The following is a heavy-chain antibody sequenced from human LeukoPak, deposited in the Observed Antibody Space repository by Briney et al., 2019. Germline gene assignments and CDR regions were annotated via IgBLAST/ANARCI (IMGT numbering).Heavy chain of an antibody. V-gene: IGHV3-23*01. CDR2: ISGCGGST. CDR3: AKTPSRYYDSSGYYFDSAIEYFQH. CDR1: GFTLSSYA. Sequence: GGSLRLSCAASGFTLSSYAMSWVRQAPGKGLEWVSAISGCGGSTYYADSVKGRFTISRDNSKNTLYLQMNSLRAEDTAVYYCAKTPSRYYDSSGYYFDSAIEYFQHWGQGTLVTVSS. J-gene: IGHJ1*01. D-gene: IGHD3-22*01.